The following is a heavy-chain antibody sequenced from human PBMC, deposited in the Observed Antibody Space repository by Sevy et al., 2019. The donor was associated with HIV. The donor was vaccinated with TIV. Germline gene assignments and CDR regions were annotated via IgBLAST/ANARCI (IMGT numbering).Heavy chain of an antibody. D-gene: IGHD6-13*01. Sequence: ASVKVSCKSTGYIFSDYNMHWVRQAPGQGLEWMALINPKGGDTIYEQRFRGRVSMTRETSMSTAYMELSGLTSDDTAVYYCVRESIAAPKTLLSLDIWGQGTMVTVSS. J-gene: IGHJ3*02. CDR2: INPKGGDT. CDR1: GYIFSDYN. V-gene: IGHV1-2*06. CDR3: VRESIAAPKTLLSLDI.